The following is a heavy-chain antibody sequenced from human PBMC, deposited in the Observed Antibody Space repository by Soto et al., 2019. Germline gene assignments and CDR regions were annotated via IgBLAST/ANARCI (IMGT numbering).Heavy chain of an antibody. J-gene: IGHJ4*02. Sequence: QTGGSLRLSCAASGFSFSNYWMAWVRQAPGKGLEWVANINRDGGERYHADSVRGRFTIFRDNSENSLYLQMNRLRAEDTAVYYCARDPTLCLVCWGPGPLLTVSS. V-gene: IGHV3-7*03. D-gene: IGHD3-16*01. CDR3: ARDPTLCLVC. CDR2: INRDGGER. CDR1: GFSFSNYW.